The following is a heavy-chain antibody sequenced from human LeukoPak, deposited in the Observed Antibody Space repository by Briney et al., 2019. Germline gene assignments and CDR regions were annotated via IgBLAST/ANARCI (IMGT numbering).Heavy chain of an antibody. J-gene: IGHJ4*02. Sequence: SGGSLRLSCAASGFTVSSYSMNWVRQAPGKGLEWVSSIGSSSSYIYYADSVKGRFTISRDNAKNSLYLQMNSLRAEDTAVYYCARLDSSSWYVDYWGQGTLVTVSS. CDR3: ARLDSSSWYVDY. V-gene: IGHV3-21*01. CDR2: IGSSSSYI. CDR1: GFTVSSYS. D-gene: IGHD6-13*01.